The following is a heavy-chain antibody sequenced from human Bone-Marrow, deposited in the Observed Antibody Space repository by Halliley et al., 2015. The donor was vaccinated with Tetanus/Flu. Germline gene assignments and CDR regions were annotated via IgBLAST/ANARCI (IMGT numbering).Heavy chain of an antibody. D-gene: IGHD3-10*01. CDR1: GFTFSDYT. CDR3: ARGGTYYYGSGSSPHDYYGMDV. J-gene: IGHJ6*02. Sequence: AVSGFTFSDYTMHWVRQPPGKGLEYVSAINTQGGSTYYANSVEGRFTISRDNPKKTVYLQMGSLRAEDMAVYYCARGGTYYYGSGSSPHDYYGMDVWGQGTTVTVSS. V-gene: IGHV3-64*01. CDR2: INTQGGST.